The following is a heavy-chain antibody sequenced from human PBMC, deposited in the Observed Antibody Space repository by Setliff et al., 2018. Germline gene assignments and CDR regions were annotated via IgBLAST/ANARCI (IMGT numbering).Heavy chain of an antibody. D-gene: IGHD1-26*01. CDR3: ARLVDYYYYYMPV. Sequence: GGSLRLSCAASGFTFSNSDMSWVRQVPGKGLEWVSSISSSGSYIYYADSVKGRFTISRDNAKNALYLQMNSLRAEDTAVYYCARLVDYYYYYMPVWGKGTTVTVSS. CDR1: GFTFSNSD. V-gene: IGHV3-21*01. CDR2: ISSSGSYI. J-gene: IGHJ6*03.